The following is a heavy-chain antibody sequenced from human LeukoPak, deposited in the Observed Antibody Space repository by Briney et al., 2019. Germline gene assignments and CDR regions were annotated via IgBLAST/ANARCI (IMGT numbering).Heavy chain of an antibody. CDR2: INPSGGST. CDR3: ARGDRWLQNSFDY. J-gene: IGHJ4*02. CDR1: GYTFTSYY. V-gene: IGHV1-46*01. D-gene: IGHD5-24*01. Sequence: ASVKVSCKASGYTFTSYYLHWVRQAPGQGPEWMSIINPSGGSTTYAQKFQGRVTMTRDTSTSTVYMKLTSLRSEDTAVYYCARGDRWLQNSFDYWGQGTLVTVSS.